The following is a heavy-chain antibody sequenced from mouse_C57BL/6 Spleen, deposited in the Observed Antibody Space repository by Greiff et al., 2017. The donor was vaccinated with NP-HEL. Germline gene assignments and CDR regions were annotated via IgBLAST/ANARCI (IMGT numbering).Heavy chain of an antibody. CDR3: ARSGGYPFAY. J-gene: IGHJ3*01. CDR2: INPSTGGT. Sequence: EVQGVESGPELVKPGASVKISCKASGYSFTGYYMNWVKQSPEKSLEWIGEINPSTGGTTYNQKFKAKATLTVDKSSSTAYMQLKSLTSEDSAVYYCARSGGYPFAYWGQGTLVTVSA. V-gene: IGHV1-42*01. D-gene: IGHD2-14*01. CDR1: GYSFTGYY.